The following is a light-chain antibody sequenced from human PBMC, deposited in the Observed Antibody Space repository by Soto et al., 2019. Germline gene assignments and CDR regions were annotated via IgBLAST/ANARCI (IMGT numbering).Light chain of an antibody. CDR2: DAS. J-gene: IGKJ4*01. Sequence: EIVLTQSPATLSLSPGERATLSCRASQSVSNYLAWYQQKPGQAPRLLIYDASTRATGVSARFSGSGSGTEFTLTISSLQSEDFTIYYCQYYNNWLATFGGGTKVDIK. CDR3: QYYNNWLAT. CDR1: QSVSNY. V-gene: IGKV3-15*01.